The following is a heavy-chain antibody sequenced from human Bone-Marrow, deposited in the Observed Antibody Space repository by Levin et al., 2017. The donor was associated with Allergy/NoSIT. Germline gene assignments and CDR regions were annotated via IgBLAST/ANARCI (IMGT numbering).Heavy chain of an antibody. CDR3: AEDPKAYSSGWTLFDY. Sequence: PGGSLRLSCAASGFTFSSYAMSWVRQAPGKGLEWVSAISGSGGSTYYADSVKGRFTISRDNSKNTLYLQMNSLRAEDTAVYYCAEDPKAYSSGWTLFDYWGQGTLVTVSS. CDR1: GFTFSSYA. J-gene: IGHJ4*02. D-gene: IGHD6-19*01. V-gene: IGHV3-23*01. CDR2: ISGSGGST.